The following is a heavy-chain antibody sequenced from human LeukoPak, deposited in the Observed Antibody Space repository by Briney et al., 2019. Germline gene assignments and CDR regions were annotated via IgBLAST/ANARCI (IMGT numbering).Heavy chain of an antibody. CDR2: IYYSGST. CDR1: GGSISRGGYY. V-gene: IGHV4-31*03. J-gene: IGHJ4*02. Sequence: PSQTLSLTCTVSGGSISRGGYYWRWIRQHPGKGLEWIGYIYYSGSTYYNPSLKSRVTISVDTSKNQFSLKLSSVTAADTAVYYCAREVVVAGKGGFDYWGQGTLVTVSS. CDR3: AREVVVAGKGGFDY. D-gene: IGHD6-19*01.